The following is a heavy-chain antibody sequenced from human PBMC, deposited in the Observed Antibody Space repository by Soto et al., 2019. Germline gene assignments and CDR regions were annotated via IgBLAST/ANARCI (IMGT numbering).Heavy chain of an antibody. CDR2: ISWNSGSI. J-gene: IGHJ4*02. V-gene: IGHV3-9*01. CDR3: AKDAPKFGAYVPWYFDY. D-gene: IGHD4-17*01. CDR1: GFTFNDHS. Sequence: EVQLVESGGGLVQPGRSLRLSCAASGFTFNDHSMHWGRQAPGKGLEWVSGISWNSGSIGYADSVKGRFTISRDNAKNSLFLQMNSLRPEDSAFYYCAKDAPKFGAYVPWYFDYWGQGTLVTVSS.